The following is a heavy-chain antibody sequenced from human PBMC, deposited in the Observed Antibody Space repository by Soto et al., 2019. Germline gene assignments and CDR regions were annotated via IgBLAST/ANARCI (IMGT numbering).Heavy chain of an antibody. V-gene: IGHV3-30*18. Sequence: GGSLRLSCAASGFTFSSYGMHWVRQAPGKGLEWVAVISYDGSNKYYADSVKGRFTISRDNSKNTLYLQMNSLRAEDTAVYYCAKDFPYLKWELSDWGQGTRVTVSS. CDR2: ISYDGSNK. CDR3: AKDFPYLKWELSD. D-gene: IGHD1-26*01. CDR1: GFTFSSYG. J-gene: IGHJ4*02.